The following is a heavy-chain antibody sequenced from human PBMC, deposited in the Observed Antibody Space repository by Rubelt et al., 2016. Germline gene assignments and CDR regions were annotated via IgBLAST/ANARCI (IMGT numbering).Heavy chain of an antibody. Sequence: QVQLQELGPGLVKPSQTLSLTCTVSGGSISSGGYYWSWIRQHPGKGLEWIGYIYYSGSTYYKPYLKSRVTISVDTSKNQFSRKLSSVTAADTAVYYCARDSGSRIFDYWGQGTLVTVSS. J-gene: IGHJ4*02. D-gene: IGHD2/OR15-2a*01. CDR1: GGSISSGGYY. V-gene: IGHV4-31*03. CDR3: ARDSGSRIFDY. CDR2: IYYSGST.